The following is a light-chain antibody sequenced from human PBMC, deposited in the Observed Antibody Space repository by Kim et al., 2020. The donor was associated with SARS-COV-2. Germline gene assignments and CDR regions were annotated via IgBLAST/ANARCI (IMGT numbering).Light chain of an antibody. Sequence: QPVLTQSPSASASLGASVNLTCTLCSGYSNYAIAWSQQLPLKSPRYLMKLFSDGSHVKGDGIPDRLSGSSSGPERYLSISGVLSEDEADYYRQTWGSGTVVFGGGTQLTVL. CDR2: LFSDGSH. J-gene: IGLJ2*01. CDR1: SGYSNYA. V-gene: IGLV4-69*01. CDR3: QTWGSGTVV.